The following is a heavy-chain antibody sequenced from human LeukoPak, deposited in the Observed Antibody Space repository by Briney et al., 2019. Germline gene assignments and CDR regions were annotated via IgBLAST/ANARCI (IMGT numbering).Heavy chain of an antibody. Sequence: GGSLSLSCAASGFTFSSYNMNWVRQAPGKGLEWVSSISSSSNYIYYADSVKGRFTICRDNATNSLYLQMKSLRAEDTAVYYCAREHRGYRGYNLGYWGQGTLVTVSS. J-gene: IGHJ4*02. D-gene: IGHD5-12*01. V-gene: IGHV3-21*01. CDR1: GFTFSSYN. CDR3: AREHRGYRGYNLGY. CDR2: ISSSSNYI.